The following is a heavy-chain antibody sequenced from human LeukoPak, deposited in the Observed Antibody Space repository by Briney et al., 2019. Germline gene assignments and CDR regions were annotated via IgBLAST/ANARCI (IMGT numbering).Heavy chain of an antibody. CDR2: MNPNSGKT. Sequence: ASVKVSCKASGYAFTSYDINWVRQAPGQGLEWMGWMNPNSGKTGYAQNFQGRVTITRNTSISTAYMELSSLRSEDTAVYYCARADYGDFKRGDFDPWGQGTLVTVSS. CDR1: GYAFTSYD. D-gene: IGHD4-17*01. V-gene: IGHV1-8*03. CDR3: ARADYGDFKRGDFDP. J-gene: IGHJ5*02.